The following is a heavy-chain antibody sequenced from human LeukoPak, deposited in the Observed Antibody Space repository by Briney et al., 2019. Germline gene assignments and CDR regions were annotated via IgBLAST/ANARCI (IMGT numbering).Heavy chain of an antibody. D-gene: IGHD3-22*01. CDR2: IIPIFGTA. CDR3: ARDRNYYDSSGYRPYYYYYYMDV. Sequence: ASVKVSCKASGGTFSSYAISWVRQAPGQGLEWMGGIIPIFGTANYAQKFQGRVTITTDGSTSTAYMELSSLRSEDTAVYYCARDRNYYDSSGYRPYYYYYYMDVWGKGTTVTVSS. V-gene: IGHV1-69*05. J-gene: IGHJ6*03. CDR1: GGTFSSYA.